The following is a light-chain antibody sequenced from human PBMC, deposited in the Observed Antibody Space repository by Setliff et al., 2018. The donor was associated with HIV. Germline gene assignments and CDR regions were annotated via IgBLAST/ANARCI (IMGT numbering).Light chain of an antibody. J-gene: IGLJ2*01. CDR2: DVS. CDR1: SSDVGGYNF. Sequence: QSVLTQPRSVSGSPGQSVTISCTGTSSDVGGYNFVPWYQQHPGKAPKFMIYDVSKRPSGVPDRFSGSKSGNTASLTISGLQAEDEADYYCCSYAGTFLVFGGGTKVTVL. V-gene: IGLV2-11*01. CDR3: CSYAGTFLV.